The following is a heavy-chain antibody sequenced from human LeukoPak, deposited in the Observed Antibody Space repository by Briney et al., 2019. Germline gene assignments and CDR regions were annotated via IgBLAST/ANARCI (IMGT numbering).Heavy chain of an antibody. J-gene: IGHJ6*03. CDR2: IYSSGSN. CDR3: ARVVIRQDYYYYMDV. V-gene: IGHV4-59*07. D-gene: IGHD3-22*01. CDR1: GYTFTSYY. Sequence: SASVSVTCNASGYTFTSYYMSWIRQPPGQGLEWMGWIYSSGSNNYNPYLKSRVTITVDTSKNQFSLKLSSVTAADTAVYYCARVVIRQDYYYYMDVWGKGTTVTVSS.